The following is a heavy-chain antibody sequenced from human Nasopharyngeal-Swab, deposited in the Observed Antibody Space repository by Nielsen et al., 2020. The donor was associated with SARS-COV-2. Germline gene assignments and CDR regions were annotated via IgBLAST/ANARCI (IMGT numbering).Heavy chain of an antibody. J-gene: IGHJ6*03. CDR3: ARDVRWVVAATPQYYYYYMDV. Sequence: GESLKISCAASGFTFSSYSMNWVRQAPGKGLEWVSSISSSSSYIYYADSVKGRFTISRDNAKNSLYLQMNSLRAEDTAAYYCARDVRWVVAATPQYYYYYMDVWGKGTTVTVSS. V-gene: IGHV3-21*01. D-gene: IGHD2-15*01. CDR2: ISSSSSYI. CDR1: GFTFSSYS.